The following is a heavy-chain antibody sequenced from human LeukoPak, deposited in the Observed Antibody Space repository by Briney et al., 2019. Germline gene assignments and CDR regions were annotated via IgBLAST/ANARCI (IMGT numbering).Heavy chain of an antibody. V-gene: IGHV3-30*04. CDR3: AKGTVVPDY. CDR1: GFTFSSYA. CDR2: ISYDGSNK. Sequence: GGSLRLSCAASGFTFSSYAMHWVRQAPGKGLEWVAVISYDGSNKYYADSVKGRFTISRDNSKNTLYLQMNSLRAEDTAVYYCAKGTVVPDYWGQGTLVTVSS. J-gene: IGHJ4*02. D-gene: IGHD2-15*01.